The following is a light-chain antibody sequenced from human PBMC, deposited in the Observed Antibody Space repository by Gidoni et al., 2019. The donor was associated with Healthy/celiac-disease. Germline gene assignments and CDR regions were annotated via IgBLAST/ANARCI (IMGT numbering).Light chain of an antibody. CDR1: SLRSYY. Sequence: SSELTQDPAVSVALGQTVRITCQGDSLRSYYASWYQQQQGQAPVLVIYGKNNRPSGIPDRFSGSSSGNTASLTITGAQAEDEADYYCNSRDSSSNHYVFGTGTKVTVL. J-gene: IGLJ1*01. CDR2: GKN. V-gene: IGLV3-19*01. CDR3: NSRDSSSNHYV.